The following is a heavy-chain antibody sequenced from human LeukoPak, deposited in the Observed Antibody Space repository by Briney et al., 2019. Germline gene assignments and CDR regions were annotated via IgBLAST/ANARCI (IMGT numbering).Heavy chain of an antibody. CDR2: ISYDGSNK. CDR3: AKGHTGPDYGDYKY. D-gene: IGHD4-17*01. V-gene: IGHV3-30-3*01. J-gene: IGHJ4*02. CDR1: GFTFSSYA. Sequence: GGSLRLSCAASGFTFSSYAMHWVRQAPGKGLEWVAVISYDGSNKYYADSVKGRFTISRDNSKNTLYLQMNSLRAEDTAVYYCAKGHTGPDYGDYKYWGQGTLVTVSS.